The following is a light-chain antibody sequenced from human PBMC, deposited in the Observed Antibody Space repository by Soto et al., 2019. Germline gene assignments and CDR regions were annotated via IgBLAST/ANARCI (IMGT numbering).Light chain of an antibody. Sequence: DIVMTQSPDSLAVSLGERATINCKSSQSLLYSSNNENYLAWYQQKPGQPPKLLIYWASTRESGVPDRFSGSGSGTDFTLTISSLQAEDVAVYYCQQYYSTPFTFGPGTTVDIK. V-gene: IGKV4-1*01. CDR1: QSLLYSSNNENY. J-gene: IGKJ3*01. CDR3: QQYYSTPFT. CDR2: WAS.